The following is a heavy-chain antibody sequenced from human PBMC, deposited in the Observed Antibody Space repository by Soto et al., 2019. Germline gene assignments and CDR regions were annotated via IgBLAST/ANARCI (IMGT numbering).Heavy chain of an antibody. CDR3: ATRIAARPDYFDS. Sequence: VQLVQSGAEVKKPGSSVKVSCKASGGTFRSYVISWVRQAPGEGLEWMGGIIPLIGTENYAQKFQGRVTITADESTITAYMGLSSLRSEDTGVYYCATRIAARPDYFDSWGQGTLVTVSS. D-gene: IGHD6-6*01. CDR2: IIPLIGTE. CDR1: GGTFRSYV. V-gene: IGHV1-69*01. J-gene: IGHJ4*02.